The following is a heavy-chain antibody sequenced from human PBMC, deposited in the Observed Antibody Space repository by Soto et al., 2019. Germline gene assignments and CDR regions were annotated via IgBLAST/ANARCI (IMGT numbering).Heavy chain of an antibody. CDR3: ARDGYCSSSACYLWFDP. V-gene: IGHV1-46*01. J-gene: IGHJ5*02. CDR2: INPSGGST. Sequence: ASVKVSCKASGYSFTSYYMRWVRQAPGQGLEWMGIINPSGGSTSYAQKFQGRVTMTRDTSTSTVYMELSSLRSEDTAVYWCARDGYCSSSACYLWFDPWGQGTPVTVSS. CDR1: GYSFTSYY. D-gene: IGHD2-2*03.